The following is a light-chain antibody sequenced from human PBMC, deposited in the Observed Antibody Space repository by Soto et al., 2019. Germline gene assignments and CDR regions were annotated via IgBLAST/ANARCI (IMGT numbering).Light chain of an antibody. Sequence: DIQVTQSPSSLSASLGDRVAITCRTSQNVAKFLNWYQQRPGKAPKLLILGVSSLQSGVPSRFSGSWSGTEFTLTISSLQPDDCVTYYCQQSYSGPPTFGQGTKVEIK. J-gene: IGKJ2*01. CDR1: QNVAKF. V-gene: IGKV1-39*01. CDR2: GVS. CDR3: QQSYSGPPT.